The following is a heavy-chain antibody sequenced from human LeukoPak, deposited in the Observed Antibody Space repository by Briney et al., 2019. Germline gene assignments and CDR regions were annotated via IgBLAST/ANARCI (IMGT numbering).Heavy chain of an antibody. Sequence: AGGSLRLSCAASGFTFSSYAMSWVRQAPGKGLEWVSAISGSGGSTYYADSVKGRFTISRDNFKNTLYLQMNSLRAEDTAVYYCATPSGYQLPGEGDYWGQGTLVTVSS. CDR3: ATPSGYQLPGEGDY. CDR1: GFTFSSYA. D-gene: IGHD2-2*01. CDR2: ISGSGGST. V-gene: IGHV3-23*01. J-gene: IGHJ4*02.